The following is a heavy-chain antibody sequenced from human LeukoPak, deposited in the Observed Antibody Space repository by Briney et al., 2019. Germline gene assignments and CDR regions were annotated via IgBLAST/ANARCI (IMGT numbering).Heavy chain of an antibody. Sequence: GGSLRLSCAASGFTFSSYWMSWVRQAPGKGLEWAANIKRDGTEKYYVDSVKGRFTVSRDNAKNSLFLQMNSLRAEDTAIYYCAREDYSNYVYYWGQGTLVTVSS. V-gene: IGHV3-7*01. J-gene: IGHJ4*02. D-gene: IGHD4-4*01. CDR1: GFTFSSYW. CDR2: IKRDGTEK. CDR3: AREDYSNYVYY.